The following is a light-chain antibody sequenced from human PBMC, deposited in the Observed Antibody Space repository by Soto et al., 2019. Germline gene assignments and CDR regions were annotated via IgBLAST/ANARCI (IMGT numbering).Light chain of an antibody. CDR3: SSYTDSNTVL. CDR2: EVA. V-gene: IGLV2-14*01. J-gene: IGLJ2*01. CDR1: SSDVGAYNY. Sequence: QSVLTQPASVSGSPGQSITISCTGTSSDVGAYNYVSWYQHHPGKAPKLIIYEVANRPSGVSNRFSGSKSGKTASLTISGLQAEDEADYYCSSYTDSNTVLFGGGTKVTVL.